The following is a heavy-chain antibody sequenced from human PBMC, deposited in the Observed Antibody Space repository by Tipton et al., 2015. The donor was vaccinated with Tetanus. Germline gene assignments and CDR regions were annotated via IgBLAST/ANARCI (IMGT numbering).Heavy chain of an antibody. CDR2: IYYSGIT. D-gene: IGHD3-22*01. Sequence: TLSLTCTVSGGSISRGDYYWSWIRQPPGKGLEWIGYIYYSGITYYNPSLKSRVTISVDTSKNQFSLKLRSVTAADTAVYYCAREVRRSHSTAPYYVLLYYFDYWGQGSLVTVSS. CDR1: GGSISRGDYY. J-gene: IGHJ4*02. V-gene: IGHV4-30-4*01. CDR3: AREVRRSHSTAPYYVLLYYFDY.